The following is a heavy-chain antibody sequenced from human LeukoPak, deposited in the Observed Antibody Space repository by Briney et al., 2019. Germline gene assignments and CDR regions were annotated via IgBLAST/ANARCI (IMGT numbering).Heavy chain of an antibody. V-gene: IGHV1-46*01. CDR1: GYTFTGYW. CDR3: AREGSNYYDSSGYRGLGFDP. J-gene: IGHJ5*02. CDR2: ISPSGGST. D-gene: IGHD3-22*01. Sequence: ASVKLSCKAFGYTFTGYWMHWVRQAPGQGPEWMGVISPSGGSTIYAQKFQGRVTITADKSTSTAYMELSSLRSEDTAVYYCAREGSNYYDSSGYRGLGFDPWGQGTLVTVSS.